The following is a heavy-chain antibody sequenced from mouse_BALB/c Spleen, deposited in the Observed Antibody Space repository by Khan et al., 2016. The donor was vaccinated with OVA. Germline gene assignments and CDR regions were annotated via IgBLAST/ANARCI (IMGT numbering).Heavy chain of an antibody. Sequence: QVQLQQSGAELAKPWASVKLSCKASGYTFINYWILCVNQRPAQGLVWIVYFNPSTGYTEYNQNLKNKATFTPDKSSSPAFLQLSSLTSEDSAVYYCARRGLRWDFDYWGQGTTLTVSS. CDR3: ARRGLRWDFDY. CDR1: GYTFINYW. CDR2: FNPSTGYT. V-gene: IGHV1-7*01. D-gene: IGHD1-1*01. J-gene: IGHJ2*01.